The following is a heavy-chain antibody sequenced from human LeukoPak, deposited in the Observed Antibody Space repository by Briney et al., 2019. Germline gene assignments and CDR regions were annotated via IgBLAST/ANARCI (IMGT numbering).Heavy chain of an antibody. V-gene: IGHV6-1*01. CDR3: ARGAVRGGTNFDY. D-gene: IGHD3-10*01. CDR1: GDSFSGSPAV. Sequence: SQTLSLTCAISGDSFSGSPAVWNWIRQSPSRGLEWLGRAYYRSKWFIDYALSVKGRITITPDTSKNQFSLQLNSVTAEDTAAYYCARGAVRGGTNFDYWGQGTLVTVSS. CDR2: AYYRSKWFI. J-gene: IGHJ4*02.